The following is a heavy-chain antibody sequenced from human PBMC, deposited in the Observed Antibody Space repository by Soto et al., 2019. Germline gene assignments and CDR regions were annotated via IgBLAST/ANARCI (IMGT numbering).Heavy chain of an antibody. CDR3: ARRFWSGYPHYYYYYMDV. J-gene: IGHJ6*03. CDR2: IYYSGST. CDR1: GGSISSYY. D-gene: IGHD3-3*01. V-gene: IGHV4-59*08. Sequence: QVQLQESGPGLVKPSETLSLTCTVSGGSISSYYWSWIRQPPGKGLEWIGYIYYSGSTNYNPSLKSRVTISVDTSKNQFSLKLSSVTAADTAVYYCARRFWSGYPHYYYYYMDVWGKGTTVTVSS.